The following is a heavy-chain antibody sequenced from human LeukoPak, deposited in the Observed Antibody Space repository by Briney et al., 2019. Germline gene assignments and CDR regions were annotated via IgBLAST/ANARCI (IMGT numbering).Heavy chain of an antibody. Sequence: ASETLSLTCAVYSGSFSGYYWSWIRQPPGKGLEWIGEINHSGSTNYNPSLKSRVTISVDTSKNQFSLKLSSVTAADTAVYYCARGYSNYDRDFDYWGQGTLVTVSS. CDR2: INHSGST. CDR1: SGSFSGYY. J-gene: IGHJ4*02. D-gene: IGHD4-11*01. CDR3: ARGYSNYDRDFDY. V-gene: IGHV4-34*01.